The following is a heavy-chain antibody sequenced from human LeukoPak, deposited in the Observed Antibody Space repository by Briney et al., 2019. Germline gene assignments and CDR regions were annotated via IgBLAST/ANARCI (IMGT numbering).Heavy chain of an antibody. CDR2: LDCDDDK. V-gene: IGHV2-70*11. CDR3: ARMRDVRTVDFDFVH. D-gene: IGHD4-23*01. J-gene: IGHJ4*02. Sequence: SGPPLVKPTDTLTLTCTFSGFSLSRSSLCMSWIRQPPGKALEWLARLDCDDDKYYNTSLRSRLTISKDTSKNQVVLRMTSWDRVDTATYCFARMRDVRTVDFDFVHWGQGIVVTVSS. CDR1: GFSLSRSSLC.